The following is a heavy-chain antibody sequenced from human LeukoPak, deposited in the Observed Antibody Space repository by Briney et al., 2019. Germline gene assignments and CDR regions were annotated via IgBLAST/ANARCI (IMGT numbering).Heavy chain of an antibody. CDR1: GFTFSSYE. D-gene: IGHD5-18*01. Sequence: PGGSLRLSCAASGFTFSSYEMNWVRQAPGKGLEWVSFISSSSSYIYYADSVKGRFTISRDNAKNSLYLQMNSLRAEDTAVYYCAREEDTPNWGQGTLVTVSS. J-gene: IGHJ4*02. CDR3: AREEDTPN. CDR2: ISSSSSYI. V-gene: IGHV3-21*01.